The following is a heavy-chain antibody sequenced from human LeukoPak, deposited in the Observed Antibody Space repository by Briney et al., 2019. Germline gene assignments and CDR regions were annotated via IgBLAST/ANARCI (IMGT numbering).Heavy chain of an antibody. CDR3: ARRVEMARDWFDS. CDR2: NHYSGST. J-gene: IGHJ5*01. CDR1: GYSISSGYY. D-gene: IGHD5-24*01. V-gene: IGHV4-38-2*02. Sequence: PSETLSLTCTVSGYSISSGYYWGWIRQPPGKGLEWIGSNHYSGSTFYNPSLQSRVTISVDTSKNQFSLKLSSVTAADTAVYYCARRVEMARDWFDSWGQGNLVTVSS.